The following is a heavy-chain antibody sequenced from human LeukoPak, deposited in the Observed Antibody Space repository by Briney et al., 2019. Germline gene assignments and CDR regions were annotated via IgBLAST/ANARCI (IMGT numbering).Heavy chain of an antibody. CDR2: ISRNSTYI. J-gene: IGHJ4*02. CDR3: ARDGGYYFDS. D-gene: IGHD3-16*01. V-gene: IGHV3-21*01. Sequence: PGGSLRLSCAASGFTFSDYIMNWVRQAPGKGLEWVASISRNSTYIHYADSVKGRFTISRDNARNSLFLQMNSLRAEDTAIYYCARDGGYYFDSWGQGTQVTVSS. CDR1: GFTFSDYI.